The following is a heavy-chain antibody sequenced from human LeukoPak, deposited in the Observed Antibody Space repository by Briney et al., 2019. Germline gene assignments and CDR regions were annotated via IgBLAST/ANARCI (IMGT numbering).Heavy chain of an antibody. V-gene: IGHV4-4*09. CDR1: GVSITSYK. D-gene: IGHD3-9*01. CDR3: ATSYDNKIVPYDC. J-gene: IGHJ4*02. CDR2: ISTSGRT. Sequence: SETLSLTCTVSGVSITSYKWSWLRQSPGKGLEWIGFISTSGRTDYNPSLTSRVSMSVDTFKSQVSLRLNSVTAEDTAVYYCATSYDNKIVPYDCWGQGILVTVSS.